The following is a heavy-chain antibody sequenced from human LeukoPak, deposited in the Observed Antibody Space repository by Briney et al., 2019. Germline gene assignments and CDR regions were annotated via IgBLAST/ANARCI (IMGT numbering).Heavy chain of an antibody. CDR2: IKADGSEK. J-gene: IGHJ4*02. Sequence: GGTLTLSCAASGCTSSTYWMSWVRQAPGKGLEWVANIKADGSEKYYVDSVKGRFTISRDNAKNSLYLQMNSLRAEDTAVYYCARELYYYDSSGSPKYYLDYWGQGTLVTVSS. CDR1: GCTSSTYW. D-gene: IGHD3-22*01. V-gene: IGHV3-7*05. CDR3: ARELYYYDSSGSPKYYLDY.